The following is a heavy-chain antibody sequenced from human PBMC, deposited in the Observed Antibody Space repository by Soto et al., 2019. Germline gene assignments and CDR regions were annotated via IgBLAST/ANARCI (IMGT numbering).Heavy chain of an antibody. J-gene: IGHJ6*02. CDR3: ARVGGYCTNGVCYEGPTPYGMDV. CDR2: ISIRISYI. Sequence: EVQLVESGGGLVKPGGSLRFSGAASGFTSSSYRMNWVRQPPGRGRKWFSSISIRISYIYYADSVKGRFTISRDNAKNSLYLQMNSLRAEDTAVYYCARVGGYCTNGVCYEGPTPYGMDVWGQGTTVTVSS. D-gene: IGHD2-8*01. CDR1: GFTSSSYR. V-gene: IGHV3-21*01.